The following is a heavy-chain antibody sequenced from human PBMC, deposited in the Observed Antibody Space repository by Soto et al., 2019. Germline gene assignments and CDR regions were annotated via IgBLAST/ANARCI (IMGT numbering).Heavy chain of an antibody. J-gene: IGHJ4*02. CDR2: MNPNSGNT. D-gene: IGHD3-3*01. CDR3: ARGLIYDFWSGYFPFDY. CDR1: GYTFTSYD. Sequence: ASVKVSCKASGYTFTSYDINWVRQATGQGLEWMGWMNPNSGNTGYAQKFQGRVTMTRNTSISTAYMELSSLRSEDTAVYYCARGLIYDFWSGYFPFDYWGQGTLVTVSS. V-gene: IGHV1-8*01.